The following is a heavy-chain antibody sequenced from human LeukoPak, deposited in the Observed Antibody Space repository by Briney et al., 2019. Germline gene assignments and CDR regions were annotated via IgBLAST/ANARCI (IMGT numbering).Heavy chain of an antibody. V-gene: IGHV3-23*01. Sequence: GGSLRLSCAASGFTFSSYAMNWVRQTPGKGLEWVSAISGSGGSTYYADSVKGRFTISRDNSKNTLYLQMNSLRAEDTALYYCVRESVEMATISPFDYWGQGTLVTVSS. CDR3: VRESVEMATISPFDY. J-gene: IGHJ4*02. CDR2: ISGSGGST. D-gene: IGHD5-24*01. CDR1: GFTFSSYA.